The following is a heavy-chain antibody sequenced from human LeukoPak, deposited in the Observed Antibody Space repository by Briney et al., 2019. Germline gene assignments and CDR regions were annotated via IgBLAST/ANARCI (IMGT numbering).Heavy chain of an antibody. D-gene: IGHD2-8*01. CDR3: ATSVWPPYYYYYYMDV. Sequence: SVKVSCKASGGTFSSYTISWVRQAPGQGLEWMGRIIPILGIANYAQKFQGRVTITADESTSTAYMELSSLRSEDTAVYYCATSVWPPYYYYYYMDVWGKGTTVTVSS. V-gene: IGHV1-69*02. J-gene: IGHJ6*03. CDR1: GGTFSSYT. CDR2: IIPILGIA.